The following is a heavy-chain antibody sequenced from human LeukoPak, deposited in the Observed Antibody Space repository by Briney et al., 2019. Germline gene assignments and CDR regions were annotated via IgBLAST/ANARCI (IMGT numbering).Heavy chain of an antibody. CDR3: ARRLATTKGFDY. D-gene: IGHD6-19*01. V-gene: IGHV5-51*01. CDR1: GYSFTSYW. CDR2: IYPGDSDT. Sequence: GESLKISCKGSGYSFTSYWIGWVRQMPGKGLKWMGIIYPGDSDTRYSPSFQGQVTISADKSINTAYLQWNSLKASDTAMYFCARRLATTKGFDYWGQGTLVTVSS. J-gene: IGHJ4*02.